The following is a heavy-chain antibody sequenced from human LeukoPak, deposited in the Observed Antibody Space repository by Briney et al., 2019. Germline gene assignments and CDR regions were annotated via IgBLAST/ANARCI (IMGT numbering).Heavy chain of an antibody. CDR3: AKGGGSGYSVLGY. CDR1: GFTFSNYA. CDR2: IGGSGDRT. Sequence: GGSLRLSCAASGFTFSNYAMSWVRQAPGKGLEWVSVIGGSGDRTYYADSVKGRFTISRDNSKNTLYLQMNSLRAEDTAVYYCAKGGGSGYSVLGYWGQGTLVTVSS. V-gene: IGHV3-23*01. D-gene: IGHD3-22*01. J-gene: IGHJ4*02.